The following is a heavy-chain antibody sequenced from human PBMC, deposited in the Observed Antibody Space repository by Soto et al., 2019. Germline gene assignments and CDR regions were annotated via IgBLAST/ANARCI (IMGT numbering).Heavy chain of an antibody. D-gene: IGHD3-22*01. CDR3: ARDREVITTARRYGMDV. V-gene: IGHV3-21*01. Sequence: GGSLRLSCAASGFTFSDYTMNWVRQAPGKGLEWVSSISTSSRYINYADSVRGRFTISRDNAKNSLFLRMNGLRAEDAAVYYCARDREVITTARRYGMDVWGQGTTVTVSS. CDR2: ISTSSRYI. CDR1: GFTFSDYT. J-gene: IGHJ6*02.